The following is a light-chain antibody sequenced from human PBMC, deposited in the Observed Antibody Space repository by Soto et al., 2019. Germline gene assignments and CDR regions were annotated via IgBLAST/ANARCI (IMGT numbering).Light chain of an antibody. J-gene: IGKJ1*01. V-gene: IGKV3-15*01. CDR1: QSVSSN. Sequence: EIVMTQSPAILYVSPGERVTLSCLAIQSVSSNVAWYQQKPGQAPRLLIYVASTRATGIPARFSGSVSGTEFTLTISSLQSEDSAVYYCQQYNNWPSWMFGQGTKVEVK. CDR3: QQYNNWPSWM. CDR2: VAS.